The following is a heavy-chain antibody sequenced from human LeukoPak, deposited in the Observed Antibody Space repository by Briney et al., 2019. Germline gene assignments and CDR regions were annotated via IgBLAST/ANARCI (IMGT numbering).Heavy chain of an antibody. CDR1: GGSFSGYY. CDR2: INHSGST. D-gene: IGHD3-10*01. Sequence: PSETLSLTCAVYGGSFSGYYWSWIRQPPGKGLEWIGEINHSGSTNYNPSLKSRVTISADTSKNQFSLKLSSVTAADTAVYYCARISALLWPPGRGFDIWGQGTMVTVSS. CDR3: ARISALLWPPGRGFDI. J-gene: IGHJ3*02. V-gene: IGHV4-34*01.